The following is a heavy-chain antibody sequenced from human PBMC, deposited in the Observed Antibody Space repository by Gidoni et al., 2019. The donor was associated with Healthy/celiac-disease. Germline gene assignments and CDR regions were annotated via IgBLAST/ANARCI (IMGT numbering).Heavy chain of an antibody. J-gene: IGHJ5*02. CDR3: ARVSHWDEGWFDP. CDR1: GFPFSSYS. D-gene: IGHD1-26*01. Sequence: EVQLVESGGGLVQPGGSLRLSCAASGFPFSSYSMNWVRQAPGKGLEWVSYISSSSSTIYYADSVKGRFTISRDNAKNSLYLQMNSLRDEDTAVYYCARVSHWDEGWFDPWGQGTLVTVSS. CDR2: ISSSSSTI. V-gene: IGHV3-48*02.